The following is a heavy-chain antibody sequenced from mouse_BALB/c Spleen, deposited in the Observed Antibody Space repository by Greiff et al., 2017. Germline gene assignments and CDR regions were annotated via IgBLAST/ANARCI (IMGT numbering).Heavy chain of an antibody. CDR2: ISSGSSTI. V-gene: IGHV5-17*02. J-gene: IGHJ2*01. CDR3: ARPPVYYDYYFDY. Sequence: EVMLVESGGGLVQPGGSRKLSCAASGFTFSSFGMHWVRQAPEKGLEWVAYISSGSSTIYYADTVKGRFTISRDNPKNTLFLQMTSLRSEDTAMYYCARPPVYYDYYFDYWGQGTTLTVSS. D-gene: IGHD2-4*01. CDR1: GFTFSSFG.